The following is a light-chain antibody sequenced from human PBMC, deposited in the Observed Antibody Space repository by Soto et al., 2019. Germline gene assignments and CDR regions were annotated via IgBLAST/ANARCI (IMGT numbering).Light chain of an antibody. J-gene: IGLJ1*01. V-gene: IGLV2-14*03. CDR1: SSDVGGYNY. CDR2: DVT. CDR3: SSYTSSSTLV. Sequence: QSVLTQPASVSGSPGQSITISCTGTSSDVGGYNYVSWYQHHPGKAPKLMIYDVTNRPSGVSNRFSGSKSGNTASLTISGLPAEDEPDYFCSSYTSSSTLVFGTGTKVTV.